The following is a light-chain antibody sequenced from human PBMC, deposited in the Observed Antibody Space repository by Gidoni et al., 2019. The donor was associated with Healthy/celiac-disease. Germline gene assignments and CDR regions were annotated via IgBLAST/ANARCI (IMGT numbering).Light chain of an antibody. CDR3: QQYNNWPRV. Sequence: ELVMTQSPATLSVSPGERATLSCRASQSVSSNLAWYQQKPGQAPRLLIYGASTRATGIPARFSGSGSGTEFTLTISSLQSEDFAVYYCQQYNNWPRVFXQXTKVXIK. V-gene: IGKV3-15*01. CDR1: QSVSSN. J-gene: IGKJ1*01. CDR2: GAS.